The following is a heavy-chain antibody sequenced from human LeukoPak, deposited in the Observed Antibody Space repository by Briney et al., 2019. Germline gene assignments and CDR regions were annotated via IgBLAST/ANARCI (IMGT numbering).Heavy chain of an antibody. CDR3: ARVTGEWELLPHY. CDR1: GFTFSSYW. J-gene: IGHJ4*02. Sequence: PGGSLRLSCAASGFTFSSYWMSWVRQAPGKGLEWVANIKQDGSEKYYVDSVKGRSTISRDNAKNSLYLQMNSLRAEDTAVYYCARVTGEWELLPHYWGQGTLVTVSS. D-gene: IGHD1-26*01. V-gene: IGHV3-7*01. CDR2: IKQDGSEK.